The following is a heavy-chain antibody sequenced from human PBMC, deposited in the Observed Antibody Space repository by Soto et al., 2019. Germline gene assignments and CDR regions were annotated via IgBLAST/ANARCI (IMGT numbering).Heavy chain of an antibody. J-gene: IGHJ6*02. Sequence: ASVKVYCKASAYTFTSPGLSWERPAPGQGLERMGWISAYNGNTKYAQKLQGRVTMTTDTSTSTAYMELRSLRSDDTAVYYCAREGLLLVPTTVNSDYYYYAMDVWGQGTTVT. CDR1: AYTFTSPG. CDR3: AREGLLLVPTTVNSDYYYYAMDV. V-gene: IGHV1-18*01. CDR2: ISAYNGNT. D-gene: IGHD3-10*01.